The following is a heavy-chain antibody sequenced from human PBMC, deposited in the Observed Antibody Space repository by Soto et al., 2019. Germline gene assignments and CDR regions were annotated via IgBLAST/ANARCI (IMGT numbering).Heavy chain of an antibody. CDR2: IYYSGST. CDR1: GGSISSGDYY. D-gene: IGHD3-22*01. V-gene: IGHV4-30-4*01. J-gene: IGHJ3*02. CDR3: ARDPGASGYYDAFDI. Sequence: QVQLQESGPGLVKPSQTLSLTCTVSGGSISSGDYYWSWIRQPPGKGLEWIGYIYYSGSTYYNPSLKSPVTLSVDTSKNQFSLKLSSVTAADTAVYYCARDPGASGYYDAFDIWGQGTMVTVSS.